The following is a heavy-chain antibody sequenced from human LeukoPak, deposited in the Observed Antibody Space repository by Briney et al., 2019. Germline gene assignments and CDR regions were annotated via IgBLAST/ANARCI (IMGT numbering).Heavy chain of an antibody. Sequence: SETLSLTCAVSGGSISSTNWWTWVRQPPGKGLEWIGEIHHSGSTNYKPSLRSQIAMSVDKSKNQFSLTLSSVTAADTAIYYCASQAYSNGRLVGNWGQGTLVTVSS. CDR1: GGSISSTNW. D-gene: IGHD6-19*01. CDR3: ASQAYSNGRLVGN. J-gene: IGHJ4*02. CDR2: IHHSGST. V-gene: IGHV4-4*02.